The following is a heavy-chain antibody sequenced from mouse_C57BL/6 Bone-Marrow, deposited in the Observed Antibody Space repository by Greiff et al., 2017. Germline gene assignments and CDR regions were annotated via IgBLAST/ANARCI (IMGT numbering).Heavy chain of an antibody. V-gene: IGHV1-64*01. Sequence: QVQLQQPGAELVKPGASVKLSCKASGYTFTSYWMHWVKQRPGQGLEWIGMINPNSGSTKYNVKFKSKATLTVDKSSSTAYMQLSSLTSEDSAVYYCARWGCGYDFDDWGQGTTLTVSS. CDR2: INPNSGST. J-gene: IGHJ2*01. D-gene: IGHD2-2*01. CDR3: ARWGCGYDFDD. CDR1: GYTFTSYW.